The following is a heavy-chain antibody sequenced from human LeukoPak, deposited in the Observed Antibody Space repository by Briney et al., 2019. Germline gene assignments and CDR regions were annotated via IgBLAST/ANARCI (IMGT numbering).Heavy chain of an antibody. CDR3: ARWIRLYDAFDI. D-gene: IGHD5-18*01. CDR2: IYTSGST. V-gene: IGHV4-4*09. J-gene: IGHJ3*02. CDR1: GGSISSYY. Sequence: SETLSLTCTVSGGSISSYYWSWIRQPPGKGLEWIGYIYTSGSTNYNPSLKSRVTISVDTSKNQFSLKLSSVTAADTAVYYCARWIRLYDAFDIWGQGTMVTVSS.